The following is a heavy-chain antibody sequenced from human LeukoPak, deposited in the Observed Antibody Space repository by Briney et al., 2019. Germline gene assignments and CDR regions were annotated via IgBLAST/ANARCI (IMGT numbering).Heavy chain of an antibody. D-gene: IGHD3-3*01. J-gene: IGHJ4*02. V-gene: IGHV3-7*03. CDR3: AKEKGSYYDFWSGYLDY. CDR1: GFTFSSYW. Sequence: PGGSLRLSCAASGFTFSSYWMHWVRQAPGKGLEWVANIKQDGSEKYYVDSVKGRFTISRDNSKNTLYLQMHSLRGEDSAVYCCAKEKGSYYDFWSGYLDYWGQGILVTVSS. CDR2: IKQDGSEK.